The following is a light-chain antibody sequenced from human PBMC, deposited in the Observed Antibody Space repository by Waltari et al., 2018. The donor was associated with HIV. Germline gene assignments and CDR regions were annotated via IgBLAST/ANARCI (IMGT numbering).Light chain of an antibody. CDR3: SSYTNRDTVV. V-gene: IGLV2-14*03. J-gene: IGLJ2*01. Sequence: QSALSQPASVSGSFGQSITISCTGTSSDVGGYQYVSWYQQQPGKAPKLLISEVSNRPSGVLSRFSGSRSGNTASLTIFWLQAEDEADYYCSSYTNRDTVVFGGGTKLTVV. CDR2: EVS. CDR1: SSDVGGYQY.